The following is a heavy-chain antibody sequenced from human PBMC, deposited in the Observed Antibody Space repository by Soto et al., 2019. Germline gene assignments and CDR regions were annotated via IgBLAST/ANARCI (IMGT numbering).Heavy chain of an antibody. Sequence: GGSLRLSCAASGFSLSPYWMHWVRQVPGRGLEWVARLSSDGFGAAYADSVKGRFFISRDIARNTLSLQMNSLRADDTAGYYCARDLGGPDYWGRGTSVTVSS. J-gene: IGHJ4*02. CDR3: ARDLGGPDY. D-gene: IGHD3-16*01. CDR1: GFSLSPYW. V-gene: IGHV3-74*03. CDR2: LSSDGFGA.